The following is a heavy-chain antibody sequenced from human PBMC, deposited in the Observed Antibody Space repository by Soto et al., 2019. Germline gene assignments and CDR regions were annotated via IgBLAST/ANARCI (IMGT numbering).Heavy chain of an antibody. CDR2: TYYRSKWYN. D-gene: IGHD6-19*01. CDR3: AREFREEPQWPGENYYYGMDV. CDR1: GDSVSSNSAA. V-gene: IGHV6-1*01. J-gene: IGHJ6*02. Sequence: SQTLSLTCAISGDSVSSNSAAWNWIRQSPSRGLEWLGRTYYRSKWYNDYAVSVKSRITINPDTSKNQFSLQLNSVTPEDTAVYYCAREFREEPQWPGENYYYGMDVWGQGTTVTVSS.